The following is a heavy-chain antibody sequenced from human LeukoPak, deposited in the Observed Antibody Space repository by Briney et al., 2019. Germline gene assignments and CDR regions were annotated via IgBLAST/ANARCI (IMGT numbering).Heavy chain of an antibody. CDR2: ISYDGSNK. Sequence: PGRSLRLSCAASGFTFSSYAMHWVRQAPGKGLEWVAVISYDGSNKYYADSVKGRFTISRDNSKNTLYLQVNSLRAEDTAVYYCARDNVAVGLLAAASRALDYWGQGTLVTVSS. CDR3: ARDNVAVGLLAAASRALDY. CDR1: GFTFSSYA. D-gene: IGHD6-25*01. J-gene: IGHJ4*02. V-gene: IGHV3-30-3*01.